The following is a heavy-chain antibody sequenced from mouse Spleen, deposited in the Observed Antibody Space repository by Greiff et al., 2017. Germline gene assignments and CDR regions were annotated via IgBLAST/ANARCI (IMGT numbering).Heavy chain of an antibody. V-gene: IGHV5-9-3*01. Sequence: EVKLVESGGGLVKLGGSLKLSCAASGFTFSSYAMSWVRQTPEKRLEWVATISSGGSYTYYPDSVKGRFTISRDNAKNTLYLQMSSLRSEDTAMYYCARHDYFDYWGQGTTLTVSS. CDR1: GFTFSSYA. J-gene: IGHJ2*01. CDR2: ISSGGSYT. CDR3: ARHDYFDY.